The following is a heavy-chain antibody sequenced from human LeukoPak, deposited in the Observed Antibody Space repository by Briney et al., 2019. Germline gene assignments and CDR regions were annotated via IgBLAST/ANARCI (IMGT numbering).Heavy chain of an antibody. CDR3: ARHLSSWYDYYFDY. J-gene: IGHJ4*02. Sequence: SETLSLTCTVSGGSISSYYWSWIRQPPGKGLEWIGYIYYSGSTNYNPSLKSRVTISVDTSKNQFSLKLSSVTAADTAVYYCARHLSSWYDYYFDYWGQGTLVTVSS. V-gene: IGHV4-59*08. D-gene: IGHD6-13*01. CDR2: IYYSGST. CDR1: GGSISSYY.